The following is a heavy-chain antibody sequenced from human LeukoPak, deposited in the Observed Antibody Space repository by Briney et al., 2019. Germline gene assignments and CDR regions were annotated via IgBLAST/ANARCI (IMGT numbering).Heavy chain of an antibody. Sequence: ASVKVSCKASGYTFTGYYMHWVRQAPGQGLEWMGIINPSGGSTSYAQKFQGRVTMTRDMSTSTVYMELSSLRSEDTAVYYCARPPDRHYYDSSGYGYWGQGTLVTVSS. CDR1: GYTFTGYY. CDR2: INPSGGST. D-gene: IGHD3-22*01. J-gene: IGHJ4*02. V-gene: IGHV1-46*01. CDR3: ARPPDRHYYDSSGYGY.